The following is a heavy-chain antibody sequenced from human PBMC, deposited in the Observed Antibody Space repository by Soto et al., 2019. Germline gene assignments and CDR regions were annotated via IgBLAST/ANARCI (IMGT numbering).Heavy chain of an antibody. V-gene: IGHV4-39*01. CDR3: ARLNVYFVSTNCYGYYGMAV. CDR2: IYSSENT. Sequence: RHSKKMGLELIGTIYSSENTYYNPSLLSRVTISVDTSKNEFSLRLSSVTAADTAVYYCARLNVYFVSTNCYGYYGMAVWGQATTVT. J-gene: IGHJ6*02. D-gene: IGHD2-2*01.